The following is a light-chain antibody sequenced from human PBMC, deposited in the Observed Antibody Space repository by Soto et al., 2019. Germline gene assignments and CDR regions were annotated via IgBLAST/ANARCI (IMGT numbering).Light chain of an antibody. CDR1: SSDVV. CDR3: CSSAGGFTWV. J-gene: IGLJ3*02. Sequence: ALTQPRSVSGSPGQSVTISCTGTSSDVVSWYQQHPDKAPKLIIYYVSQRPSGVPDRFSGSKSGNTASLTISGLQAEDEADYYCCSSAGGFTWVFGGGTKLTVL. CDR2: YVS. V-gene: IGLV2-11*01.